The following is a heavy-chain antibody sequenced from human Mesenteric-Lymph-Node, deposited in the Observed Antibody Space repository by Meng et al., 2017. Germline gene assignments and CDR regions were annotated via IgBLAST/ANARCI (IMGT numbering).Heavy chain of an antibody. D-gene: IGHD5-24*01. CDR3: ARSRDGYNFYDY. Sequence: SVKVSCKASGGTFSSYAISWVRQAPGQGLEWMGGIIPIFGTANYAQKFQGRVTITADESTSTAYMELSSLRSEDTAVYYCARSRDGYNFYDYWGQGTLVTVSS. V-gene: IGHV1-69*13. CDR1: GGTFSSYA. J-gene: IGHJ4*02. CDR2: IIPIFGTA.